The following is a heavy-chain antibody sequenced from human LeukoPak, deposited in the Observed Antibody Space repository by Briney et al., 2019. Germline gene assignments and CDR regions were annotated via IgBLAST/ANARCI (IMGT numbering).Heavy chain of an antibody. CDR3: ARSRNNHFDY. J-gene: IGHJ4*02. Sequence: ASVRVSCKASGYTLTGYYMHWVRQAPGQGLEWMGWINPDSGVTHYAQSFQGRVTMTRDTSISTAYMELSRLRSDDTAVYYCARSRNNHFDYWGQGTLVTVSS. CDR1: GYTLTGYY. CDR2: INPDSGVT. V-gene: IGHV1-2*02. D-gene: IGHD1-14*01.